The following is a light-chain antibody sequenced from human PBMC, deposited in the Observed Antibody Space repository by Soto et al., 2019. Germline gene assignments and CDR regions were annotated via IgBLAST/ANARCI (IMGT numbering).Light chain of an antibody. CDR2: GAS. V-gene: IGKV3-20*01. CDR1: ESVSGSN. Sequence: EIVLTQSPGTLSLSPGERATLSCRASESVSGSNLAWYQQKPGQAPRLLIYGASSRAAGIPDRFSGSGSGPDFTLTISRLEPEDFVMYYCQQDGNSPLTFGQGTKVEVK. CDR3: QQDGNSPLT. J-gene: IGKJ1*01.